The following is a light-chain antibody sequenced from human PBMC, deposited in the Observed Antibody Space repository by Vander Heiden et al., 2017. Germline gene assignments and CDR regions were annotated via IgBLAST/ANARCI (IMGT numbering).Light chain of an antibody. Sequence: AIQLTQYPSSLSASVGDRVPITCRARQGISSALAWYQQKPGKDPKLLIYDASSLESGVPSRFSGSGSGTDFTLTISSLQPEDFATYYCQQFNSYPFTFGPGTKVDIK. V-gene: IGKV1-13*02. CDR1: QGISSA. J-gene: IGKJ3*01. CDR3: QQFNSYPFT. CDR2: DAS.